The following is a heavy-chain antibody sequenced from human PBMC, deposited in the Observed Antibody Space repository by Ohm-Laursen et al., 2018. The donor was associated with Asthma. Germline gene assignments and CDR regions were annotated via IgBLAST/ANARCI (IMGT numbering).Heavy chain of an antibody. D-gene: IGHD6-13*01. CDR3: AIAIAAAGSLSLDY. V-gene: IGHV4-30-2*02. Sequence: TLSLTCAVSGVSISSGGYSWSWIRQPTGKGLQWIGYISHSGSTYYNPSLKSRVTISVDTSKNQFSLKLSSVTAADTAVYYCAIAIAAAGSLSLDYWGQGTLVTVSS. CDR2: ISHSGST. CDR1: GVSISSGGYS. J-gene: IGHJ4*02.